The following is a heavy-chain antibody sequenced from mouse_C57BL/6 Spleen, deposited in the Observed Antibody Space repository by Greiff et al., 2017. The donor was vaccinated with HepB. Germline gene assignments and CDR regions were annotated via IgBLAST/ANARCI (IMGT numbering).Heavy chain of an antibody. D-gene: IGHD2-1*01. CDR1: GYAFSSSW. V-gene: IGHV1-82*01. CDR3: SRTMVTTLYYYAMDY. J-gene: IGHJ4*01. Sequence: VQRVESGPELVKPGASVKISCKASGYAFSSSWMNWVKQRPGKGLEWIGRIYPGDGDTNYNGKFKGKATLTADKSSSTAYMQLSSLTSEDSAVYFCSRTMVTTLYYYAMDYWGQGTSVTVSS. CDR2: IYPGDGDT.